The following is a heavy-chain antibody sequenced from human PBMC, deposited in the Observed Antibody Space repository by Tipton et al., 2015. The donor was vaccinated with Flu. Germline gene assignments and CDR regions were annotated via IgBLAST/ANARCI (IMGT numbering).Heavy chain of an antibody. CDR2: IYHSGST. V-gene: IGHV4-38-2*01. CDR3: ARQLSVGATSGFDY. J-gene: IGHJ4*02. Sequence: TLSLTCAVSGYSISSGYYWGWIRQPPGKGLEWIGSIYHSGSTYYNPSRKSRVTISVDTSKNQFSLKLSSVTAADTAVYYCARQLSVGATSGFDYWGQGTLVTVSS. CDR1: GYSISSGYY. D-gene: IGHD1-26*01.